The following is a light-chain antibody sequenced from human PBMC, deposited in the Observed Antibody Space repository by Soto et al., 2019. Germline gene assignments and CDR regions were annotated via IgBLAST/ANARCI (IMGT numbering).Light chain of an antibody. CDR2: GNS. V-gene: IGLV1-40*01. CDR1: SSNVGAGYE. Sequence: QLVLTQPPSVSGAPGQGVTISCTGSSSNVGAGYEVHWYQQVPGTAPKLLIYGNSNRPSGVPDRFSGSKSGTSASLAITGLQAEDEADYFCQSYDSSLSGVLFGGGTKLTVL. CDR3: QSYDSSLSGVL. J-gene: IGLJ2*01.